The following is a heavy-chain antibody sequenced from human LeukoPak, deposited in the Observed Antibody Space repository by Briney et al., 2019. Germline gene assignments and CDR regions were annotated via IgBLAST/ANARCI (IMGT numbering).Heavy chain of an antibody. D-gene: IGHD1-26*01. V-gene: IGHV4-4*09. Sequence: PSETLSLTCTVSGGSISSYYWSWIRQPPGKGLEWIGYIYTSEITNYNPALKSRVTISVNTSKNQFSLKLSSVTAADAAVYYCARHPESVGAFDYWGQGTLVTVSS. CDR3: ARHPESVGAFDY. CDR2: IYTSEIT. J-gene: IGHJ4*02. CDR1: GGSISSYY.